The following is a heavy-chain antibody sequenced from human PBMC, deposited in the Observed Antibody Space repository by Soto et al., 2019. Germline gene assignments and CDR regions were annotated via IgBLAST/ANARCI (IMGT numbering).Heavy chain of an antibody. D-gene: IGHD2-21*02. Sequence: LRLSCAASGFTFSSYTMNWVRQAPGRGLEWVSSISRSAINIYYADSVKGRFTISRDNANNSLYLQMNSLRAEDTALYYCTRDLKVTCTEADNNYYGKD. CDR1: GFTFSSYT. V-gene: IGHV3-21*01. CDR2: ISRSAINI. CDR3: TRDLKVTCTEADNNYYGKD. J-gene: IGHJ6*01.